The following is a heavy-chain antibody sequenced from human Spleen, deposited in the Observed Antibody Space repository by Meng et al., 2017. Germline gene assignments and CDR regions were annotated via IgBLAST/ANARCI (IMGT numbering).Heavy chain of an antibody. CDR3: ATVGMGLDS. V-gene: IGHV4-61*01. D-gene: IGHD7-27*01. J-gene: IGHJ4*02. CDR2: IYYSGST. CDR1: GGSVSSGSYY. Sequence: VRRQEVDTALGTHSESLPPSCTVSGGSVSSGSYYWSWIRQPLGKGLEWIGYIYYSGSTHYNPSLKSRVTISVDTSKSQFTLKLNSVTAADTAVYHCATVGMGLDSWGQGILVTVSS.